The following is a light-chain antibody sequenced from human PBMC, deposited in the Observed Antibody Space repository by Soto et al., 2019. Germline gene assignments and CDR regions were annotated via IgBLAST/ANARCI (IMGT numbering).Light chain of an antibody. CDR3: TSYAGGNNV. CDR1: STDVGGYDY. Sequence: QSALTQPPSASGSPGQSVTISCTGTSTDVGGYDYVSWYQQHPGKVPKLVIVEGNKRPSGVPDRFSGSKSGNTASLTVSGLQPEDEADYYCTSYAGGNNVFGTGTKVTVL. V-gene: IGLV2-8*01. CDR2: EGN. J-gene: IGLJ1*01.